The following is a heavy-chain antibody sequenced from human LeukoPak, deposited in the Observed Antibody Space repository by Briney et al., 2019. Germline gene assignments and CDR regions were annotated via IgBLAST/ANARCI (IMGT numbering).Heavy chain of an antibody. CDR3: ARANTNNDAFDI. CDR2: IYYSGST. CDR1: GGSISSYY. Sequence: SETLSHTCSVYGGSISSYYWSWIRQPPGKGLEWIGNIYYSGSTNDNPSLKTRVTISVDTSKNQFSLQLSSVTAADTAVYYCARANTNNDAFDIWGRGTLVTVSS. J-gene: IGHJ3*02. D-gene: IGHD3-16*01. V-gene: IGHV4-59*01.